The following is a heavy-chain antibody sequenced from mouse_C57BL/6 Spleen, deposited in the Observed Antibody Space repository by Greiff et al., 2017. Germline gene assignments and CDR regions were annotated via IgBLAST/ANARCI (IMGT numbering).Heavy chain of an antibody. V-gene: IGHV1-69*01. D-gene: IGHD2-5*01. Sequence: VQLQQPGAELVMPGASVKLSCKASGYTFTSYWMHWVKQRPGQGLEWIGEIDPSDSYTNYNQKFKGKSTLTVDKSSSTAYMQLSSLTSEDSAVYYCARSNYYSNPYAMDYWGQGTSVTGSS. CDR2: IDPSDSYT. CDR1: GYTFTSYW. CDR3: ARSNYYSNPYAMDY. J-gene: IGHJ4*01.